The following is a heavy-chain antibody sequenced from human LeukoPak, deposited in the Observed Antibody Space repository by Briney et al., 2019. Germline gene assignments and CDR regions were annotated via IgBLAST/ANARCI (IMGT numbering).Heavy chain of an antibody. Sequence: ASVKVSCKASGGTFSSYAISWVRQAPGQGLEWMGGIIPIFGTANYAQKFQGRVTMTRNTSISTAYMELSSLRSEDTAVYYCARGAITMVRGVIDYWGQGTLVTVSS. CDR2: IIPIFGTA. V-gene: IGHV1-69*05. J-gene: IGHJ4*02. CDR3: ARGAITMVRGVIDY. CDR1: GGTFSSYA. D-gene: IGHD3-10*01.